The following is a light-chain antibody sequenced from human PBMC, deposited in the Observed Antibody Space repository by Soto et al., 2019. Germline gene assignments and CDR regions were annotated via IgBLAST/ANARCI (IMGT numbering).Light chain of an antibody. CDR1: QSVSSSY. CDR2: GAS. V-gene: IGKV3-20*01. Sequence: EIVMTQSPATLSVSPGERATLSCRASQSVSSSYLAWYQQKPGQAPRLLIYGASNRATDIPDRFSGSGSGIDFTLTISRLEPEDFAVYYCQQYGSSPWTFGQGTKVDIK. J-gene: IGKJ1*01. CDR3: QQYGSSPWT.